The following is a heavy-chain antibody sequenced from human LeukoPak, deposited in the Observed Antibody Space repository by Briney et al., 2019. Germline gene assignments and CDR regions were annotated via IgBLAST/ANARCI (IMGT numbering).Heavy chain of an antibody. D-gene: IGHD6-13*01. CDR2: IYYSGST. CDR3: ARPRQKGAAAWFDP. J-gene: IGHJ5*02. CDR1: GGSISSSSYY. V-gene: IGHV4-39*01. Sequence: SETLSLTCTVSGGSISSSSYYWGWIRQPPGKGLEWIGSIYYSGSTYYNPSLKSRVTISVDTSKNQFSLKLSSVTAADTAVYYCARPRQKGAAAWFDPWGQGTLVTVSS.